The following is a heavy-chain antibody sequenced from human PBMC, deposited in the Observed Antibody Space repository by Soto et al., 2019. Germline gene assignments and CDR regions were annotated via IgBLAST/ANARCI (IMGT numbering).Heavy chain of an antibody. CDR3: ARRYGSAIDY. CDR1: GDTISTGGYS. J-gene: IGHJ4*02. V-gene: IGHV4-30-2*01. CDR2: TYHSGNP. Sequence: SETLSLTCGVSGDTISTGGYSWAWIRQPPGKALEWIGHTYHSGNPYYNPSLKSRVTISVDTSKNQFSLKLSSVTAADTAVYYCARRYGSAIDYWGQGTLVTVSS. D-gene: IGHD1-26*01.